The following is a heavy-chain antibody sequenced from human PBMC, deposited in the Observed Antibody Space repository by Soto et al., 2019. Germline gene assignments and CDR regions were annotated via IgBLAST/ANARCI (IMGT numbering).Heavy chain of an antibody. J-gene: IGHJ2*01. D-gene: IGHD2-15*01. Sequence: QITLKESGPTLVKPTQTLTLTCTFSGFSLTTGGVAVGWIRQPPGKALEWLALIYWDDYKRYSPSLKSRLSITKATSKHQVVLTMTNMDPVDTATYYCAHRECSGDHCYSRWYYGLWGRGTLVTVSS. CDR1: GFSLTTGGVA. CDR2: IYWDDYK. V-gene: IGHV2-5*02. CDR3: AHRECSGDHCYSRWYYGL.